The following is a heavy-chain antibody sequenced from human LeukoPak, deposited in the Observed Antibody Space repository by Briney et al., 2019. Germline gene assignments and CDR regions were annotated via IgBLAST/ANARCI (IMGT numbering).Heavy chain of an antibody. J-gene: IGHJ6*02. V-gene: IGHV3-30*18. CDR3: AKEIAAAGYYYYYGMDV. D-gene: IGHD6-13*01. Sequence: GGSLRLSCAASGFTFSSYGMHWVRQAPGKGLEWVAVISYDGGNKYYADSVKGRFTISRDNSKNTLYLQMNSLRAEDTAVYYCAKEIAAAGYYYYYGMDVWGQGTTVTVS. CDR1: GFTFSSYG. CDR2: ISYDGGNK.